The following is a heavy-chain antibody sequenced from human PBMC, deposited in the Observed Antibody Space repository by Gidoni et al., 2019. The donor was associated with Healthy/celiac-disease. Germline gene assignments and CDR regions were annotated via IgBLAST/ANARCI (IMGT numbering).Heavy chain of an antibody. CDR1: GFTFSSYG. D-gene: IGHD3-22*01. V-gene: IGHV3-33*01. Sequence: QVQLVESGGGVVQPGRSLRLSCAASGFTFSSYGMHWVRQAPGKGLEWGAVIWYDGSNKYYADSVKGRFTISRDNSKNTLYLQMNSLRAEDTAVYYCAREGGGDYYDSSGFDYWGQGTLVTVSS. CDR2: IWYDGSNK. CDR3: AREGGGDYYDSSGFDY. J-gene: IGHJ4*02.